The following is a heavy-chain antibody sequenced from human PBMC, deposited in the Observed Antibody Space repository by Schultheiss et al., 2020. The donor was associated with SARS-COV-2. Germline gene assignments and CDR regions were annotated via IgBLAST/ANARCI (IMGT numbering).Heavy chain of an antibody. CDR2: ISYSGTT. J-gene: IGHJ4*02. CDR3: AIVPFWSGYSHVDY. D-gene: IGHD3-3*01. Sequence: SETLSLTCTVSGGSVSSGSYYWSWIRQPPGKGLEWIGYISYSGTTNFNPSLKSRVTISVDTSKNQFSLRLSSVTAADTAVYYCAIVPFWSGYSHVDYWGQGTLVTVSS. V-gene: IGHV4-61*01. CDR1: GGSVSSGSYY.